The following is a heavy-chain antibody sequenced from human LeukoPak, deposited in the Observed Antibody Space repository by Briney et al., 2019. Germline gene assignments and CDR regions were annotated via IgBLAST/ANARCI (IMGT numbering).Heavy chain of an antibody. V-gene: IGHV4-39*07. Sequence: SETLSLTCNVSGGPISLSYYYWGWIRQPPGKGLERIGSVYYSGTTAYNPSLKGRVTISIDTSKNYFSMRLRAVTAADTAVYYCARGTLYSGWSYYLDSWGQGTLVAVSS. D-gene: IGHD6-19*01. CDR2: VYYSGTT. CDR1: GGPISLSYYY. CDR3: ARGTLYSGWSYYLDS. J-gene: IGHJ4*02.